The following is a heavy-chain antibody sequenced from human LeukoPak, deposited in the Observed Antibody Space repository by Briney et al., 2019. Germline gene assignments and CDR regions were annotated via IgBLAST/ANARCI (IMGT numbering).Heavy chain of an antibody. Sequence: GGSLRLSCAASGFTFSSYAMSWVRQAPGKGLEWVSAICGSGGSTYYADSVKGRFTISRDNSKNTLYLQMNSLRAEDTAVYYCAKWTPFWMATTSLDYWGQGTLVTVSS. CDR2: ICGSGGST. CDR3: AKWTPFWMATTSLDY. V-gene: IGHV3-23*01. D-gene: IGHD5-24*01. J-gene: IGHJ4*02. CDR1: GFTFSSYA.